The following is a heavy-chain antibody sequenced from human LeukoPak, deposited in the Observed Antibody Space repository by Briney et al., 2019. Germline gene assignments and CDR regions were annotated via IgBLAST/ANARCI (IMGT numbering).Heavy chain of an antibody. D-gene: IGHD1-26*01. CDR2: IYPGDPDT. CDR3: ARHRPTSNDAFDI. CDR1: GYSFTSYW. V-gene: IGHV5-51*01. J-gene: IGHJ3*02. Sequence: GECLKISCKGAGYSFTSYWSGWVRQMPGKGLEWMWIIYPGDPDTRYSPSFQGQLTTPADKSISPAYLQWSSLKTSHTAMSYCARHRPTSNDAFDIWGEGKIVTVSS.